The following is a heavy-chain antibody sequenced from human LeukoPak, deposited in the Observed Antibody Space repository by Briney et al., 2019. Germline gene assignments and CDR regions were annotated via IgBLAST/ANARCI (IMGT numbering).Heavy chain of an antibody. CDR2: ISNSGGYT. Sequence: PGGSLRLSCAASGFTFSSSAMSWVRQAPGKGLEWASAISNSGGYTYYADSVQGRFTISGDNSKSTLCLQMNSLRAEDTAVYYCAKQLGYCSDGSCYFPYWGQGTLVTVSS. V-gene: IGHV3-23*01. CDR1: GFTFSSSA. J-gene: IGHJ4*02. D-gene: IGHD2-15*01. CDR3: AKQLGYCSDGSCYFPY.